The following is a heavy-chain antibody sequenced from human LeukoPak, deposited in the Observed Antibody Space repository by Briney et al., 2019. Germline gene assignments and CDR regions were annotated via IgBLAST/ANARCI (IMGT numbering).Heavy chain of an antibody. CDR2: MNPNSGNT. CDR3: ARRGRGPMATPLILANYYYYMDV. J-gene: IGHJ6*03. V-gene: IGHV1-8*01. D-gene: IGHD5-12*01. CDR1: GYTFTSYD. Sequence: ASVKVSCKASGYTFTSYDINWVRQATGQGLEWMGWMNPNSGNTGYAQKFQGRVTMTRNTSISTAYMELSSLRSEDTAVYYCARRGRGPMATPLILANYYYYMDVWGKGTTVTVSS.